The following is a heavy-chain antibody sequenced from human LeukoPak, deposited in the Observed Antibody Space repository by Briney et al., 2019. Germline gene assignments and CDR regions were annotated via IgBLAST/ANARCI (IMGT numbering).Heavy chain of an antibody. CDR2: VRSSGSTI. D-gene: IGHD3-10*01. V-gene: IGHV3-48*03. Sequence: GGSLRLSCAASGFTFSSYEMNWVRQAPGKGVEWVSYVRSSGSTIYYADSVKGRFNISRDNAKNSLYLQMNSLRAEDTAVYYCAREVTMVRGVIISSYGMDVWGKGTTVTVSS. CDR1: GFTFSSYE. CDR3: AREVTMVRGVIISSYGMDV. J-gene: IGHJ6*04.